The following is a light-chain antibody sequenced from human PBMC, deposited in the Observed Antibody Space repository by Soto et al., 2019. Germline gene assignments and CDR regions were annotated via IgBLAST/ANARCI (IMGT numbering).Light chain of an antibody. V-gene: IGLV1-47*01. CDR3: AALDDSLSGTV. Sequence: QSVLTQPPSASGTSGQRVTISCSGSSSNIGSYFVYWYQQLPGTAPKLLIYRNNQRPSGVPDRFSGSKSGTSASLAISGLRSYDEADYYCAALDDSLSGTVFGGGTKLTVL. CDR2: RNN. J-gene: IGLJ2*01. CDR1: SSNIGSYF.